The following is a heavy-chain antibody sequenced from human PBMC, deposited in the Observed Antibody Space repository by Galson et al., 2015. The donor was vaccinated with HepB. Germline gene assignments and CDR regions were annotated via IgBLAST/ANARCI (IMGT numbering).Heavy chain of an antibody. V-gene: IGHV3-23*01. D-gene: IGHD2-2*02. Sequence: SLRLSCAASGFTFSSYAMRWVRQAPGKGLEWVSAISGSGGSTYYADSVKGRFTISRDNSKNTLYLQMNSLRAEDTAVYYCAKPPGLVVVPAAILGWFDPWGQGTLVTVSS. CDR1: GFTFSSYA. J-gene: IGHJ5*02. CDR2: ISGSGGST. CDR3: AKPPGLVVVPAAILGWFDP.